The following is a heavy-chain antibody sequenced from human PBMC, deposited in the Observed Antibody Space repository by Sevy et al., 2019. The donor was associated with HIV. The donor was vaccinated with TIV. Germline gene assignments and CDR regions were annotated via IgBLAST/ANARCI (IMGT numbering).Heavy chain of an antibody. V-gene: IGHV3-7*01. J-gene: IGHJ6*02. CDR3: GQAMDV. Sequence: GGSLRLSYVASGFTFSSYWMSWVRQAPGKGLEWVANIKQDGSEIYYVDSVKGRFTISRDNAQNSVHLQMNSLRVEDTAVYYCGQAMDVWGQGTTVTVSS. CDR2: IKQDGSEI. CDR1: GFTFSSYW.